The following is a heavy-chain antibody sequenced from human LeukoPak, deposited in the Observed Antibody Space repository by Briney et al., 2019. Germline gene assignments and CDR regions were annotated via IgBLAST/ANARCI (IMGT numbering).Heavy chain of an antibody. CDR3: AREGSTNILDY. Sequence: SETLSLTCTVSGGSISNYYWSWLRQPPAKGLEWIGYIYSGGSTNYNPSLKSRVTISVDTSKNQFSLKLSSVTAADTAVYYCAREGSTNILDYWGQGTLVTVSS. CDR1: GGSISNYY. J-gene: IGHJ4*02. D-gene: IGHD2-2*01. CDR2: IYSGGST. V-gene: IGHV4-59*01.